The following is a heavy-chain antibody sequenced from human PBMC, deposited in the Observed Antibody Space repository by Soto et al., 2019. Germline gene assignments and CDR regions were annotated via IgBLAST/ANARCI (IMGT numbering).Heavy chain of an antibody. D-gene: IGHD5-12*01. J-gene: IGHJ5*02. CDR3: ARAGGYEVQGNNWFDP. CDR1: GGSISGYY. CDR2: IYTSGST. V-gene: IGHV4-4*07. Sequence: PSETLSLTCTVSGGSISGYYWSWIRQPAGKGLEWIGRIYTSGSTNYNPSLKSRVTLSVDTSKNQFSLKLTSVTAADMAVYYCARAGGYEVQGNNWFDPWGQGTLVTVSS.